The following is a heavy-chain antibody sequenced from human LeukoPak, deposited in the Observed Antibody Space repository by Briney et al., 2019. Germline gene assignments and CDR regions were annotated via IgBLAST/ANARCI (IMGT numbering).Heavy chain of an antibody. CDR3: ASNSGYDSAY. Sequence: PGRSLRLSCAASGFTFSNYGMHWVRQAPGKGLEWVAHIWYDGANKYYADSVKGRFTISRDNPKNTLYLQMDSLRAEDTAVYYCASNSGYDSAYWGQGTLVSVSS. D-gene: IGHD5-12*01. CDR2: IWYDGANK. J-gene: IGHJ4*02. CDR1: GFTFSNYG. V-gene: IGHV3-33*01.